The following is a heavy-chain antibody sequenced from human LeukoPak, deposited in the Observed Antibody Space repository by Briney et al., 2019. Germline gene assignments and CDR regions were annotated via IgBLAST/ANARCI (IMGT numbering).Heavy chain of an antibody. Sequence: GASVKVSCKASGGTFSSYAISWVRQAPGQGLEWMGGIIPIFGTANYAQKFQGRVTITTDESTSTAYMELSSLRSEDTAVYYCARVAQWVGPAATPIFDYWGQGTLVTVSS. CDR2: IIPIFGTA. V-gene: IGHV1-69*05. D-gene: IGHD2-2*01. CDR3: ARVAQWVGPAATPIFDY. CDR1: GGTFSSYA. J-gene: IGHJ4*02.